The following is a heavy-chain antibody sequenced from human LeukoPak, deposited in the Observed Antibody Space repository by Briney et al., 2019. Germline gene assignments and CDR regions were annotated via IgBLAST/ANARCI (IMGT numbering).Heavy chain of an antibody. CDR3: ARVEAYYDSSGYFSNDY. J-gene: IGHJ4*02. Sequence: ASVKVSCKASGYTFTGYYMHWVRQAPGQGLEWMGRINPNSGGTNYAQKSQGRVTMTRDTSISTAYMELSRLRSDDTAVYYCARVEAYYDSSGYFSNDYWGQGTLVTVSS. D-gene: IGHD3-22*01. CDR1: GYTFTGYY. CDR2: INPNSGGT. V-gene: IGHV1-2*06.